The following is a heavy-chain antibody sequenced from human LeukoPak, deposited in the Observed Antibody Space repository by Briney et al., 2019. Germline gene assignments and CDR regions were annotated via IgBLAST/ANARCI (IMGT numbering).Heavy chain of an antibody. CDR1: GFTCDDYA. CDR3: AKDVHSSSSGLGY. J-gene: IGHJ4*02. D-gene: IGHD6-6*01. V-gene: IGHV3-43D*04. Sequence: GGSLRLSCAASGFTCDDYAMHWVRQTPGKGLEWVSLISWDGGSTYFADSVKGRFTISRDNSKNSLYLQMNSLRPEDSALYYCAKDVHSSSSGLGYWGQGTLVTVSS. CDR2: ISWDGGST.